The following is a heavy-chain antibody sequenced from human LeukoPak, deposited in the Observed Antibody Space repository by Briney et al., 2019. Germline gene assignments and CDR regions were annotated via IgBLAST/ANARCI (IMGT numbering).Heavy chain of an antibody. CDR3: ARVEWGVVNWFDP. Sequence: SETLCLTCTVSGGSISSYYWSWIRQPPGKGLEWIGYIYYSGSTNYNPSLKSRVTISVDTSKNQFSLKLSSVTAADTAVYYCARVEWGVVNWFDPWGQGTLVTVSS. CDR1: GGSISSYY. CDR2: IYYSGST. D-gene: IGHD3-16*01. V-gene: IGHV4-59*01. J-gene: IGHJ5*02.